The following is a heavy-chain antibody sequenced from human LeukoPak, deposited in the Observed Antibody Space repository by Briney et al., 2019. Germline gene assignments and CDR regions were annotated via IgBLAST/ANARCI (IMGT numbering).Heavy chain of an antibody. Sequence: GGPLRLSCAASVFTFSNYAMSWVRQAPGKGLEWVSDISGSGGSTYYTDSVKGRFTISRDNSKNTLYLQMNSLRAEDTAVYYCAKGPRGVGATAGGGPSDYWGQGTLVTVSS. CDR1: VFTFSNYA. D-gene: IGHD1-26*01. CDR3: AKGPRGVGATAGGGPSDY. CDR2: ISGSGGST. J-gene: IGHJ4*02. V-gene: IGHV3-23*01.